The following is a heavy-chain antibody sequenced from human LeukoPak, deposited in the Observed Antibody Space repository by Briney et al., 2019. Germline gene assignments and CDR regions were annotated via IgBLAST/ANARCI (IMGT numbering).Heavy chain of an antibody. CDR1: GFTFSSYA. CDR3: ARDGGYSGYDEDYYYYYMDV. J-gene: IGHJ6*03. V-gene: IGHV3-64*01. CDR2: ISSNGGST. D-gene: IGHD5-12*01. Sequence: GGSLRLSCAASGFTFSSYAMYWVRQAPGKGLEYVSAISSNGGSTYYANSVKGRFTISRDNSKNTLYLQMGSLRAEDMAVYYCARDGGYSGYDEDYYYYYMDVWGKETTVTVSS.